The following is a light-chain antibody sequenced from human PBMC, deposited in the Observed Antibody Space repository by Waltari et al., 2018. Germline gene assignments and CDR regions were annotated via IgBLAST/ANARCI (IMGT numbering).Light chain of an antibody. Sequence: DIVMTQSPDSLPVSLGERATITCKSSQSVFYNSNNKHYLAWYQQKVGQPPKLLIYWAASRESGVPDRFSGSVSGTDFTLTISSLQTEDVAVYYCQQYYTAPYTFGQGTKLEIK. CDR2: WAA. CDR1: QSVFYNSNNKHY. J-gene: IGKJ2*01. CDR3: QQYYTAPYT. V-gene: IGKV4-1*01.